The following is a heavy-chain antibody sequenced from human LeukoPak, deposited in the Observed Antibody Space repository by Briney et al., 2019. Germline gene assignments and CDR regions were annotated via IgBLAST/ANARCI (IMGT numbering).Heavy chain of an antibody. CDR3: AKDLMGTHGYGMDV. V-gene: IGHV3-9*01. J-gene: IGHJ6*02. CDR2: ISWNSGSI. D-gene: IGHD1-1*01. CDR1: GFTFDDYA. Sequence: GGSLRLSCAASGFTFDDYAMHWVRQAPGKGLEWGSGISWNSGSIGYADSVKGRFTISRDNAKNSLYLQMNSLRAEDTALYYCAKDLMGTHGYGMDVWGQGTTVTVSS.